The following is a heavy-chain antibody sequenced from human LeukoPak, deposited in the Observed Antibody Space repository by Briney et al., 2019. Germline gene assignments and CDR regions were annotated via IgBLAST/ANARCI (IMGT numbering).Heavy chain of an antibody. J-gene: IGHJ4*02. Sequence: PGGSLRLSCTASGFTFGDYAMSWVRQAPGKGLEWVSSISSSSSYIHYADSVKGRFTISRDNAKNSLFLQMNSLRAEDTAVYYCARGLEGLSSGWYSFDYWGQGTLVTVSS. D-gene: IGHD6-19*01. CDR1: GFTFGDYA. CDR3: ARGLEGLSSGWYSFDY. CDR2: ISSSSSYI. V-gene: IGHV3-21*01.